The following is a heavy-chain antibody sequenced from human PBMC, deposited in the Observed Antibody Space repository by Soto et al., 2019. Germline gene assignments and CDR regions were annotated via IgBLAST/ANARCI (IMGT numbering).Heavy chain of an antibody. J-gene: IGHJ1*01. D-gene: IGHD4-17*01. V-gene: IGHV4-4*07. Sequence: SETLSLTCTVSGGSGSSYYWSWMRQPAGKGLEWIGRIYTSGSTNYNPSLKSRVTMSVDTSKNQFSLKLSSVTAADTAVYYCARADGLYGDYVGGYFQHWGQGTLVTVSS. CDR1: GGSGSSYY. CDR2: IYTSGST. CDR3: ARADGLYGDYVGGYFQH.